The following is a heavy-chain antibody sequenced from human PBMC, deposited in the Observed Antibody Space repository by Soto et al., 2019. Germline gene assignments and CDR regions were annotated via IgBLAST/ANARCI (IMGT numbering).Heavy chain of an antibody. J-gene: IGHJ3*02. V-gene: IGHV4-59*01. Sequence: SSETLSLTCTVSGDSISSYFWTWIRRSPGKGLQWIGYIHYSGDTNYSPSLKSRVSLSVDTSKNQFSLRLTSVTAADTAVYFCARMNQLAPKRNAFDIWGQGTMVTVSS. D-gene: IGHD1-1*01. CDR1: GDSISSYF. CDR2: IHYSGDT. CDR3: ARMNQLAPKRNAFDI.